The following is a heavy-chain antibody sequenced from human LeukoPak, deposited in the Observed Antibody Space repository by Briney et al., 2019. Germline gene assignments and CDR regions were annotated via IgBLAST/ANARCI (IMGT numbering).Heavy chain of an antibody. Sequence: GGSLRLSCAASGFTFSNYWMSWVRQTPGEGLEYLANINQVGSQTYYMDSVKGRFTISRDNAKNSLYLQMNSLRAEDTAAYYCATNSGKRFDYWGQGTLVTVSS. V-gene: IGHV3-7*01. J-gene: IGHJ4*02. CDR3: ATNSGKRFDY. CDR2: INQVGSQT. CDR1: GFTFSNYW. D-gene: IGHD1-1*01.